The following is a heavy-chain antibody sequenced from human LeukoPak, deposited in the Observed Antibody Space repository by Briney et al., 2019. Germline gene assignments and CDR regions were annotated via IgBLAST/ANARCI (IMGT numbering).Heavy chain of an antibody. J-gene: IGHJ4*02. Sequence: GGSLRLSCAASGFTFSQYWMSWVRQAPGKGLEWVASIKHDGSEKFYLDSLNGRFTISRDSAKNSVSLQMNNLRAEDTAVYYCARGNTRFDYWGQGTLVTVSS. D-gene: IGHD2-15*01. CDR2: IKHDGSEK. CDR3: ARGNTRFDY. V-gene: IGHV3-7*04. CDR1: GFTFSQYW.